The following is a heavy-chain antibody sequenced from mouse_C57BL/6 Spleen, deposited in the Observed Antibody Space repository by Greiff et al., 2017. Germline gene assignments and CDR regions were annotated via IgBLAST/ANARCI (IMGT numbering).Heavy chain of an antibody. V-gene: IGHV14-4*01. Sequence: VQLHQSGAELVRPGASVKLSCTASGFNIKDDYMHWVKQRPEQGLEWIGWIDPENGDTEYASKFQGKATIAADTSSNTAYLQLSSLTSEDTAVYYCTTTVVESYFDYWGQGTTLTVSS. CDR3: TTTVVESYFDY. J-gene: IGHJ2*01. CDR1: GFNIKDDY. CDR2: IDPENGDT. D-gene: IGHD1-1*01.